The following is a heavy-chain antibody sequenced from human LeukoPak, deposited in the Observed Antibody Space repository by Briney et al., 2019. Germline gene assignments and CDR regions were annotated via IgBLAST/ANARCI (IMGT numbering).Heavy chain of an antibody. CDR2: IYRSGST. CDR3: ARERGELLRYWYFDL. Sequence: PSETLSLTCTVSGYSISSGYYWGWIRQPPGKGLGWIGSIYRSGSTYYNPSLKSRVTISVDTSKNQFSLKLSSVTAADTAVYYCARERGELLRYWYFDLWGRGTLVTVSS. D-gene: IGHD1-26*01. V-gene: IGHV4-38-2*02. J-gene: IGHJ2*01. CDR1: GYSISSGYY.